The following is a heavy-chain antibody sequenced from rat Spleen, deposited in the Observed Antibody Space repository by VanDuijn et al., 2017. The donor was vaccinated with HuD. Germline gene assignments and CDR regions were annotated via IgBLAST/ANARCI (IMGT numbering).Heavy chain of an antibody. CDR3: VRQDTSGYSNWFTY. CDR1: GFTFSSFP. D-gene: IGHD4-3*01. J-gene: IGHJ3*01. CDR2: ISSGGGDT. V-gene: IGHV5-25*01. Sequence: EVQLVESGGGLVQPGRSLKLSCAASGFTFSSFPMPWVRQAPKKGLEWVASISSGGGDTYYPDSVKGRFTVSRDNAKSTLYLQMDSLRSEDTATYYCVRQDTSGYSNWFTYWGQGTLVTVSS.